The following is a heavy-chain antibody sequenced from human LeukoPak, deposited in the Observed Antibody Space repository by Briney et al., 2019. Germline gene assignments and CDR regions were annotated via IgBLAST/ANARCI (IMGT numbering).Heavy chain of an antibody. V-gene: IGHV4-34*01. J-gene: IGHJ5*02. CDR2: INHSGST. CDR3: ASRYYDFWSGRNPRWFDP. CDR1: GGSFSGYY. D-gene: IGHD3-3*01. Sequence: SETLSLTCAVYGGSFSGYYWSWIRQPPGKGLEWIGEINHSGSTNYNPSLESRVTISVDTPKNQFSLKLSSVTAADTAVYYCASRYYDFWSGRNPRWFDPWGQGTLVTVSS.